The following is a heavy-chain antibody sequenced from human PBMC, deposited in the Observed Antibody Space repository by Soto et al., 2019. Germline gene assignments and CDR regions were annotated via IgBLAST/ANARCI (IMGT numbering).Heavy chain of an antibody. CDR1: GFTFSDYY. Sequence: GGSLRLSCAASGFTFSDYYMSWIRQAPGKGLEWVSYISSRGSTIYYAGSVKGRFTISRDNAKNSLYLHMNSLRAEDTAVYYCATFGGQLEKLNFDYWGQGTLVTVSS. V-gene: IGHV3-11*01. CDR2: ISSRGSTI. D-gene: IGHD3-16*01. J-gene: IGHJ4*02. CDR3: ATFGGQLEKLNFDY.